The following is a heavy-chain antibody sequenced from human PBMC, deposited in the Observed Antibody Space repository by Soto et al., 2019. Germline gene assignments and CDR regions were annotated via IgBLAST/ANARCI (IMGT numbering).Heavy chain of an antibody. CDR2: INPNSGGT. V-gene: IGHV1-2*02. J-gene: IGHJ4*02. Sequence: ASVKVSCKASGYTFTGYYMHWVRQAPGQGLEWMGWINPNSGGTNYAQKFQGRVTMTRDTSISTAYMELSRLRSDDTAVYYCARDTRYCSSTSLCYFDYWGQGTLVTVS. CDR3: ARDTRYCSSTSLCYFDY. CDR1: GYTFTGYY. D-gene: IGHD2-2*01.